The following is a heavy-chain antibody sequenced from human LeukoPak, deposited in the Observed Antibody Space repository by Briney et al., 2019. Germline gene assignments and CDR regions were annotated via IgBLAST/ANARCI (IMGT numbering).Heavy chain of an antibody. V-gene: IGHV4-59*11. CDR1: GGSLSGHY. Sequence: SETLSLTCTVSGGSLSGHYWSWIRQPPGKRLEWIGYVSYTGGTKYNPSLQSRVTISIDASKSQFSLKLTSVTSADTAVYSCARLLDNDISGDPDTFDVWGQGTTVIVSS. J-gene: IGHJ3*01. CDR3: ARLLDNDISGDPDTFDV. CDR2: VSYTGGT. D-gene: IGHD3-22*01.